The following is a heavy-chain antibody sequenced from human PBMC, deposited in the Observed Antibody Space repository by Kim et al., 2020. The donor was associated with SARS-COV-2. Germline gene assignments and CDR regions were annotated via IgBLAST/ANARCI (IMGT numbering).Heavy chain of an antibody. CDR3: ARPNSRGAVAFVI. J-gene: IGHJ3*02. D-gene: IGHD1-26*01. Sequence: SETLSLTCTVYGGSISSYYWSWIRQPPGKGLEWIGYIYYSGSTNYNPSLKSRVTISVDTSKNQFSLKLSSVTAADTAVYYCARPNSRGAVAFVIWGHGKKVTASS. CDR2: IYYSGST. V-gene: IGHV4-59*08. CDR1: GGSISSYY.